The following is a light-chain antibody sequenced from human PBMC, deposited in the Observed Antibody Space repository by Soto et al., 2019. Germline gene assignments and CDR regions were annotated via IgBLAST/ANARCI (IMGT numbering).Light chain of an antibody. Sequence: DIVMTQSPDSLAVSLGERATINCKSSQSVLSTSNDKNFLAWHQQKPGQPPKLLIYWASTREPGVPERFSGSGSGTDFTLTISSLQAEDVAVYYGQQYYGNPITFGQGTRLEIK. CDR1: QSVLSTSNDKNF. CDR2: WAS. CDR3: QQYYGNPIT. J-gene: IGKJ5*01. V-gene: IGKV4-1*01.